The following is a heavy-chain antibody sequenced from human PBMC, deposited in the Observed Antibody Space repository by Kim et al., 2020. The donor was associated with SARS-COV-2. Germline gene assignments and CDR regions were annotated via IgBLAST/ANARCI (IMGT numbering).Heavy chain of an antibody. D-gene: IGHD3-10*01. V-gene: IGHV4-39*01. CDR3: ARRRYGSGSYLSAGAFDI. Sequence: KSRVTISVDTSKNQFSLKLSSVTAADTAVYYCARRRYGSGSYLSAGAFDIWGQGTMVTVSS. J-gene: IGHJ3*02.